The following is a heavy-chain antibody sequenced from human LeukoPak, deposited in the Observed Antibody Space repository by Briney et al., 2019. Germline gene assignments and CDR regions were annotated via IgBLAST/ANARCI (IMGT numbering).Heavy chain of an antibody. V-gene: IGHV3-21*01. CDR2: ISSSSSYI. J-gene: IGHJ4*02. CDR3: ASYCSSTSCYGDY. Sequence: NTGGSLRLSCAASGFTFSSYSMNWVRQAPGKGLEWVSSISSSSSYIYYADSVKGRFTISRDNAKNSLYLQMNSLRAEDTAVYYCASYCSSTSCYGDYWGQGTLVTVSS. CDR1: GFTFSSYS. D-gene: IGHD2-2*01.